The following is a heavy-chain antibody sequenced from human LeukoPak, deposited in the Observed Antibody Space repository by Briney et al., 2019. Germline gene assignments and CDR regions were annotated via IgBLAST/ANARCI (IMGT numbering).Heavy chain of an antibody. J-gene: IGHJ4*02. CDR3: ARDLGTTNYFFDY. Sequence: GGSLRLSCAAPGFTFSNYGFHWVRQAPGKGLEWVAVIWYGGSNKYYADSVKGRFTISRDNSKNTLYLQMNSLRAEDTAVYYCARDLGTTNYFFDYWGQGTLVTVSS. V-gene: IGHV3-33*01. D-gene: IGHD4-17*01. CDR2: IWYGGSNK. CDR1: GFTFSNYG.